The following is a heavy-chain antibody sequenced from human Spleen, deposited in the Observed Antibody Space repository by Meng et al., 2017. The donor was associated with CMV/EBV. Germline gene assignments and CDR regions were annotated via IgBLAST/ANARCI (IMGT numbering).Heavy chain of an antibody. J-gene: IGHJ4*02. CDR2: TYYRSKWYN. V-gene: IGHV6-1*01. CDR1: GDSVSRNCAA. CDR3: ARSGSSGWIDY. D-gene: IGHD6-19*01. Sequence: QVPLEPAGPTLANPLQTLSLTRPISGDSVSRNCAACTWIRQSPSRGLEWLGRTYYRSKWYNDYAVSVKSRITINPDTSKNQFSLQLNSVTPEDTAMYYCARSGSSGWIDYWGQGTLVTVSS.